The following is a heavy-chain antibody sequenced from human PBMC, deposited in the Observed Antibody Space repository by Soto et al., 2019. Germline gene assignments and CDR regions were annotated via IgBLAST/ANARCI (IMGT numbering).Heavy chain of an antibody. CDR3: AHSLRLVTLTTSWFDP. CDR1: GFSLSTSGVG. D-gene: IGHD4-17*01. J-gene: IGHJ5*02. Sequence: QITLKESGPTLVKPTQTLTLTCTFSGFSLSTSGVGVGWIRQPPGKALEWLALIYWDDDKRYSPSLKSRLTITKDTSKNQVVLTMTNMDPVDTASYYCAHSLRLVTLTTSWFDPWGQGTLVTVSS. CDR2: IYWDDDK. V-gene: IGHV2-5*02.